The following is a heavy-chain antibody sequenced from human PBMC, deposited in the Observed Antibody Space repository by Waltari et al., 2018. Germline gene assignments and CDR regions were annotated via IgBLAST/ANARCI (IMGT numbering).Heavy chain of an antibody. J-gene: IGHJ4*02. CDR1: GFSFRTLG. CDR3: ARAGSVCSGGSCYGDY. V-gene: IGHV3-33*08. Sequence: QVQLVESGGGVVQPGRSLSLSCAVSGFSFRTLGMHWVRQAPGKGLEWVAVIWYDGSNKFYADSVKGRFTLSRDNSKNTVYLQMNSLRAEDTAVYYCARAGSVCSGGSCYGDYWGQGTQVTVSS. D-gene: IGHD2-15*01. CDR2: IWYDGSNK.